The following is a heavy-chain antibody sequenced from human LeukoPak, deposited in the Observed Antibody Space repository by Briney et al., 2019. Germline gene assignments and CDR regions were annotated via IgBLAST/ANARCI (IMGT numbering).Heavy chain of an antibody. CDR1: GGSISSYY. CDR2: IYYSGST. D-gene: IGHD6-13*01. J-gene: IGHJ3*02. Sequence: SETLSLTCTVSGGSISSYYWNWIRQPPGKGLEWIGYIYYSGSTNYNPSLKSRVTISVDTSKNQFSLKLSSVTAADTAVYYCARSWGIAASDAFDIWGQGTMVTVSS. V-gene: IGHV4-59*01. CDR3: ARSWGIAASDAFDI.